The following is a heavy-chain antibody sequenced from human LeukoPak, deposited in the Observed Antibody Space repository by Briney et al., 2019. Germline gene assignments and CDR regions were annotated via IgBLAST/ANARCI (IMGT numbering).Heavy chain of an antibody. J-gene: IGHJ4*02. CDR3: ARGRYHDILTGSVGFDS. V-gene: IGHV4-59*07. CDR2: RNREST. Sequence: SDTLSLTCAVSGVSLSSFCWRWIRQPPGKGLDGIGYRNRESTNYNPSLKSRVTISADTSKNQFSLTLSSVTAADTALFYCARGRYHDILTGSVGFDSWGQGTLVTVSS. D-gene: IGHD3-9*01. CDR1: GVSLSSFC.